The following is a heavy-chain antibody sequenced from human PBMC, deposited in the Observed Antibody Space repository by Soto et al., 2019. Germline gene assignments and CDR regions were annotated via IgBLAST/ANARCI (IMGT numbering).Heavy chain of an antibody. V-gene: IGHV1-2*02. CDR2: INPDSGAT. CDR1: GYSFTGYY. D-gene: IGHD2-8*02. Sequence: HEHLVQSGAEVKRPGASLKVSCKASGYSFTGYYIHWVRQAPGQGLEWMGWINPDSGATNYAQNFQGRVTLICDTSISTASMDLTSLTSDDTAVYYCARGDYGTGGYPFPYFDYWGQGTLVIVSS. CDR3: ARGDYGTGGYPFPYFDY. J-gene: IGHJ4*02.